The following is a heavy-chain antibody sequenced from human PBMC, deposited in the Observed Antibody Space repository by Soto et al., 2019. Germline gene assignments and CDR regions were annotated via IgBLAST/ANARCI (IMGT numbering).Heavy chain of an antibody. D-gene: IGHD6-19*01. CDR2: INHSGST. V-gene: IGHV4-34*01. J-gene: IGHJ4*02. CDR1: GGSFSGYY. Sequence: SETLSLTCAVYGGSFSGYYWSWIRQPPGKGLEWIGEINHSGSTNYNPYLKSRVTISVDTSKNQFSLKLSSVTAADTAVYYCARGPIRVVAGCFDYWGQGTLVTVSS. CDR3: ARGPIRVVAGCFDY.